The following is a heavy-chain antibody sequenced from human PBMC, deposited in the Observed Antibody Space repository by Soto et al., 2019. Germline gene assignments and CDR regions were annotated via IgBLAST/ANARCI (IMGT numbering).Heavy chain of an antibody. CDR2: IWYDGSNK. V-gene: IGHV3-33*01. CDR1: GFTFSSYG. J-gene: IGHJ4*02. D-gene: IGHD2-2*01. CDR3: AILVPATAGQNDY. Sequence: SGGSLRLSCAASGFTFSSYGMHWVRQAPGKGLEWVAVIWYDGSNKYYADSVKGRFTISRDNSKNTLYLQMNSLRAEDTAVYYCAILVPATAGQNDYWGQGTLVTVS.